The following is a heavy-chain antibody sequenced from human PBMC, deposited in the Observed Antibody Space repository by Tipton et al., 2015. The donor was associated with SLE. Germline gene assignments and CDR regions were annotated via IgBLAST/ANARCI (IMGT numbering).Heavy chain of an antibody. Sequence: QLVQSGAEVRKPGASVKVSCKASGYTFTNYGINWVRQAPGQGLEWMGWISTYVGTTSYAQNVQARVTMTADTSTTTAYMELWNLRSDDTAVYYCAREAGSKTGKLDIWGQGTMVIVSS. CDR1: GYTFTNYG. V-gene: IGHV1-18*01. CDR3: AREAGSKTGKLDI. CDR2: ISTYVGTT. J-gene: IGHJ3*02. D-gene: IGHD1-14*01.